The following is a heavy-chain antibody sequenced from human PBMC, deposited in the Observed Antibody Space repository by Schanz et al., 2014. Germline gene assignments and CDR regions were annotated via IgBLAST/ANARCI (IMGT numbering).Heavy chain of an antibody. J-gene: IGHJ4*02. D-gene: IGHD3-10*01. CDR3: ARDGNYYGSRNYYKTPYYFDY. Sequence: EVKLVESGGGAVRPGGSLRLSCAASGFTLSSYWMHWVRQVPGKGLEWVSGFIVDSGNTYYAGSVKGRFSISRDYSKNTLYLLMSSLRAEDTAIYYCARDGNYYGSRNYYKTPYYFDYWGQGTLVTVSS. CDR1: GFTLSSYW. CDR2: FIVDSGNT. V-gene: IGHV3-74*01.